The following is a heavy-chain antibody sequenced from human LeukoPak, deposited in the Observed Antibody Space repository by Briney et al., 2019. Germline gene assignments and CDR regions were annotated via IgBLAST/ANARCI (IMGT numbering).Heavy chain of an antibody. CDR1: GFTFDDYA. Sequence: GGSLRLSCAASGFTFDDYAMHWVRQAPGKGLEWVSGISWNSGSIGYADSVKGRFTISRDNAKNSLYLQMNSLRAEDTALYYCAKDMGYSSSCPDYWGQGTLVTVSS. V-gene: IGHV3-9*01. CDR3: AKDMGYSSSCPDY. CDR2: ISWNSGSI. D-gene: IGHD6-13*01. J-gene: IGHJ4*02.